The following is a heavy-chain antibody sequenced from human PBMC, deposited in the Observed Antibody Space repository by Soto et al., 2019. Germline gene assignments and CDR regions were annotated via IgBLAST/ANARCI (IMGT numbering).Heavy chain of an antibody. J-gene: IGHJ4*02. Sequence: QVHLVQSGAEVKKPGASVKVSCTASGYTFTNFGISWVRQAPGQGLEWMGWISAYNGNTNYAQKFQGRVTMTTDTSPSTAYMELRSLRPYDTDVYYCARGGTPSHYWGQGTLVTVS. CDR2: ISAYNGNT. D-gene: IGHD3-16*01. CDR3: ARGGTPSHY. CDR1: GYTFTNFG. V-gene: IGHV1-18*01.